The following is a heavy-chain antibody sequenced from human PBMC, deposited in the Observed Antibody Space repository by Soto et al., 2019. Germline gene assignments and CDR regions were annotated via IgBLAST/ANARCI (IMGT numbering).Heavy chain of an antibody. D-gene: IGHD6-19*01. V-gene: IGHV3-53*01. CDR2: IYSGGST. J-gene: IGHJ6*02. CDR1: GFTVSSNY. CDR3: ASPGIAVATYYGMHV. Sequence: GGSLRLSCAASGFTVSSNYMSWVRQAPGKGLEWVSVIYSGGSTYYADSVKGRFTISRDNSKNTLYLQMNSLRAEDTAVYYCASPGIAVATYYGMHVWRHGPPVTV.